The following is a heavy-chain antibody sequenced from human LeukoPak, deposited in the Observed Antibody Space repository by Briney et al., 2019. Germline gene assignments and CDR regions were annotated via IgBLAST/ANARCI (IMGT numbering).Heavy chain of an antibody. CDR3: ARNIAATGDY. J-gene: IGHJ4*02. Sequence: ASVKVSCKASGYTFTSYDINWVRQAAGQGLEWMAWMNPYSGNTGYAQKFQGRVTMTRNTSTSTAYMELSSLRSEDTAVYYCARNIAATGDYWGQGTLVTVS. CDR1: GYTFTSYD. V-gene: IGHV1-8*01. D-gene: IGHD6-13*01. CDR2: MNPYSGNT.